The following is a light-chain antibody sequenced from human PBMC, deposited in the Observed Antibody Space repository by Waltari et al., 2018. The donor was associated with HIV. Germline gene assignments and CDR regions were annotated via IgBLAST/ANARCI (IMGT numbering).Light chain of an antibody. J-gene: IGKJ1*01. CDR2: KAS. CDR3: QQYKSYWT. Sequence: DIQMTQSPSTLSASVGDRVTITCRASQSISSWLAWYQQKPGKAPNLLIYKASTLESGVPSRFSGSGSGTEFTLTISSLQPDDFATYYCQQYKSYWTSGQGTKVEI. CDR1: QSISSW. V-gene: IGKV1-5*03.